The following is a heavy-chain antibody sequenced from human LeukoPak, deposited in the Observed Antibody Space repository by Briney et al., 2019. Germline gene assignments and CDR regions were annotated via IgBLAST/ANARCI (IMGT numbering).Heavy chain of an antibody. CDR2: IYYSGST. CDR3: ARTPGYSYGRAAIGAFDI. V-gene: IGHV4-59*01. D-gene: IGHD5-18*01. Sequence: PSETLSLTCTVSGGSISSYYWSWIRQPPGKGLEWIGYIYYSGSTNYNPSLKSRVTISVDTSKNQFSLKLSSVTAADTAVYYCARTPGYSYGRAAIGAFDIWGQGTMVTVSS. CDR1: GGSISSYY. J-gene: IGHJ3*02.